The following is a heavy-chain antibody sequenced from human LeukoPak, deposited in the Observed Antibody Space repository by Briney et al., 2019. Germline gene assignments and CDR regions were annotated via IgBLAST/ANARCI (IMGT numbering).Heavy chain of an antibody. CDR3: ARLIAVAGHYYFDY. CDR2: IYPGDSDT. D-gene: IGHD6-19*01. V-gene: IGHV5-51*01. Sequence: PAESLKISCKGSGYSFTSYWIGWVRQMPGKGLEWMGIIYPGDSDTRYSPSFQGQVTISADKSISTAYLQWSSLRASDTAMYYCARLIAVAGHYYFDYWGQGTLVTVSS. CDR1: GYSFTSYW. J-gene: IGHJ4*02.